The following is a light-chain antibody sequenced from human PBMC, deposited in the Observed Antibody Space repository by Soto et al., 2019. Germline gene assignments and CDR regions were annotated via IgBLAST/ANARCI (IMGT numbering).Light chain of an antibody. V-gene: IGLV6-57*04. CDR2: DDN. Sequence: NFMLTQPHSVSESPGKTVTISCTRSSGNIANNYVQWYQQRPGSAPTTVIYDDNRRPSGVPDRFSGSIASSSNSAALTFSGLRTEDEADYYCQSYDGSSLVFGGGTKLTVL. CDR3: QSYDGSSLV. J-gene: IGLJ3*02. CDR1: SGNIANNY.